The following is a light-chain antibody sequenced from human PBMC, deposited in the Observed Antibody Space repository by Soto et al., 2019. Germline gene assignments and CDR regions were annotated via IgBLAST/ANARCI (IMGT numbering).Light chain of an antibody. CDR1: QSVSSD. V-gene: IGKV3-15*01. J-gene: IGKJ4*01. Sequence: PLSCWASQSVSSDLAWYQQKPGQAPRLLIYDASTRATGIPARFSGSGSGTEFTLTISSLQSEDFATYYCQQANSFPLTFGGGTKVEIK. CDR3: QQANSFPLT. CDR2: DAS.